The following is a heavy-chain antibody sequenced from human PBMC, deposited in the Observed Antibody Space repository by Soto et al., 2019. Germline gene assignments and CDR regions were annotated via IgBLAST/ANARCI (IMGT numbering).Heavy chain of an antibody. V-gene: IGHV1-46*01. CDR1: GYSFTSHY. D-gene: IGHD3-16*02. CDR3: AKGLGYRKN. CDR2: IYPGGVNI. J-gene: IGHJ4*02. Sequence: ASVKVSCKAIGYSFTSHYMHWVRQAPGQGLEWMGTIYPGGVNIGYAQKYKGRVTMTKDTSTSTVYMEMNSLRAEDTAVYYWAKGLGYRKNGGKETLVTVS.